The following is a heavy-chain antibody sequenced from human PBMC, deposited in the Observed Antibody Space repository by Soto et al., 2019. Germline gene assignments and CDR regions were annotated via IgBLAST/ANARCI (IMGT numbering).Heavy chain of an antibody. V-gene: IGHV3-73*02. D-gene: IGHD2-15*01. Sequence: EVQLVESGGGLVPPGESLKLSCAASGFTFRGSAMHWVRQASGKGLEWVGRIRTKANSYATAYAASVQGRLTISRXDXTXPXXPQMNSLTTEDTAVYYCTCSLLAYCSGGKCHTDYYSYGMALWGQGTAVTLSS. J-gene: IGHJ6*02. CDR3: TCSLLAYCSGGKCHTDYYSYGMAL. CDR2: IRTKANSYAT. CDR1: GFTFRGSA.